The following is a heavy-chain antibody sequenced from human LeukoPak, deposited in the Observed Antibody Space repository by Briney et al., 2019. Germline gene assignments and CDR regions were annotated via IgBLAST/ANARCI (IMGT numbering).Heavy chain of an antibody. CDR1: GFTFSTCA. Sequence: GGSLRLSCADSGFTFSTCAMNWVRQAPGKGLEWVSAISASGGDTHYADSVTGRFTTSRDNSKSMLYLQMNSLRADDTAVYYCAKVRQSGDNAFDIWGQGTLVIVSS. J-gene: IGHJ3*02. V-gene: IGHV3-23*01. CDR2: ISASGGDT. D-gene: IGHD1-26*01. CDR3: AKVRQSGDNAFDI.